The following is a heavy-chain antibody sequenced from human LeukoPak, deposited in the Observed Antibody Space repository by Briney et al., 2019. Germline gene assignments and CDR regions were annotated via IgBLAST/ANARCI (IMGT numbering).Heavy chain of an antibody. V-gene: IGHV3-30-3*01. CDR1: GFTFSSYA. J-gene: IGHJ6*02. CDR2: ISYDGSNK. D-gene: IGHD6-13*01. CDR3: ARDTLPISIAAAGTDYYYGMDV. Sequence: GRSLRPSCAASGFTFSSYAMHWVHQAPGKGLEWVAVISYDGSNKYYADSVKGRFTISRDNSKNTLYLQMNSLRAEDTAVYYCARDTLPISIAAAGTDYYYGMDVWGQGTTVTVSS.